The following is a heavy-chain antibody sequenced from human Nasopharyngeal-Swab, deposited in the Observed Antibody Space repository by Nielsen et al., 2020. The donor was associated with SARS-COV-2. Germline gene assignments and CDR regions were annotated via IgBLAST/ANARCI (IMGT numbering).Heavy chain of an antibody. V-gene: IGHV3-7*01. CDR2: IKQDGSEK. J-gene: IGHJ4*02. D-gene: IGHD6-19*01. CDR1: GFTFTLYT. CDR3: ARDGEQWLVTFDY. Sequence: GGSLRLSCAASGFTFTLYTMNWVRQAPGKGLEWVANIKQDGSEKYYVDSVKGRFTISRDNAKNSLYLQMNSLRAEDTAVYYCARDGEQWLVTFDYWGQGTLVTVSS.